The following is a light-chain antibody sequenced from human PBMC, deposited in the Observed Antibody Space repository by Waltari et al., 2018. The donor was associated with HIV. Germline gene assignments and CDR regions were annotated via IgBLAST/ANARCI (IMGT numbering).Light chain of an antibody. CDR2: EVT. J-gene: IGLJ1*01. Sequence: QSALTQPPSASGSPGQSVTISCAGSSADIGGYDFVSWFQQYPGQAPKLIIYEVTKRPPGVPVRFSGTKSGNTAALTVSRLQPDDEADYYCFSYAGDNMGVFGLGTRVTVL. CDR1: SADIGGYDF. V-gene: IGLV2-8*01. CDR3: FSYAGDNMGV.